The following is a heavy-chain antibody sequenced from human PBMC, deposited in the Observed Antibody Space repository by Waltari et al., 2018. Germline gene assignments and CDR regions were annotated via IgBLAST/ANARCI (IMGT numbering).Heavy chain of an antibody. V-gene: IGHV3-23*03. D-gene: IGHD1-26*01. CDR2: IYSGGST. Sequence: EVQLLESGGGLVQPGGSLRLSCAASGFTFSSYAMSWVRQAPGKGLEWVSVIYSGGSTYYADSVKGRFTISRDNSKNTLYLQMNSLRAEDTAVYYCAKALRSGSYPDYWGQGTLVTVSS. CDR3: AKALRSGSYPDY. J-gene: IGHJ4*02. CDR1: GFTFSSYA.